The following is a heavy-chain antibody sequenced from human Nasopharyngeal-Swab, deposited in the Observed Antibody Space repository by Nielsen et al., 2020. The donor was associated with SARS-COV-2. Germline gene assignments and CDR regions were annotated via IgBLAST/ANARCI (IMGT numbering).Heavy chain of an antibody. Sequence: GESLKISCAASGFTFSRYTMHWVRQAPGKGLEWVAVISYDGSNKYYADSVKGRFTISRDISKNTLYLQMNSLRAVDTAVFYCASTPLDSSGYYYAFHYWGRGTLVTVSS. CDR2: ISYDGSNK. J-gene: IGHJ4*02. V-gene: IGHV3-30-3*01. CDR3: ASTPLDSSGYYYAFHY. D-gene: IGHD3-22*01. CDR1: GFTFSRYT.